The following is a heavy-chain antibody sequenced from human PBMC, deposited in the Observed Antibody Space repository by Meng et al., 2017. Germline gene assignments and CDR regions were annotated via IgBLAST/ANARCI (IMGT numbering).Heavy chain of an antibody. CDR3: TRVAVGGTRSFDI. Sequence: GESLKISCAASGFTFSSYAMSWVRQAPGKGLEWVSAISGSGGSTNYADSVKGRFTISRDNAKNTLYLQMNSLRAEDTAVYYCTRVAVGGTRSFDIWGQGTMVTVSS. V-gene: IGHV3-23*01. CDR1: GFTFSSYA. CDR2: ISGSGGST. J-gene: IGHJ3*02. D-gene: IGHD6-19*01.